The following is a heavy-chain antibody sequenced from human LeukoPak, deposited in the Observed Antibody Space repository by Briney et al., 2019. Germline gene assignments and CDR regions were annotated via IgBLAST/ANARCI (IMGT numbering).Heavy chain of an antibody. J-gene: IGHJ6*02. D-gene: IGHD4-17*01. CDR2: ISGSGGST. CDR3: AKVLSTTVTTGYGMDV. Sequence: GGSLRLSCAASGFTFSSYSMNWVRQTPGKGLEWVSAISGSGGSTYYADSVKGRFTISRDNSKNTLYLQMNSLRAEDTAVYYCAKVLSTTVTTGYGMDVWGQGTTVTVPS. V-gene: IGHV3-23*01. CDR1: GFTFSSYS.